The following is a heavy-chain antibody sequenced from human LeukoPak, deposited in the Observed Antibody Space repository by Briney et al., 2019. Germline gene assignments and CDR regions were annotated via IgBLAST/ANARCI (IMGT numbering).Heavy chain of an antibody. Sequence: GGSLRLSCVASGFTFSNLAMGWVRQAPGKGLEWVSVISDTGGTTYYADSVKGRYTISRDNSRNTLYLQMNSLRVDDTAVYFCAKDARRYSGWYFFDHWGQGTLVTVST. CDR1: GFTFSNLA. D-gene: IGHD6-19*01. CDR3: AKDARRYSGWYFFDH. V-gene: IGHV3-23*01. J-gene: IGHJ4*02. CDR2: ISDTGGTT.